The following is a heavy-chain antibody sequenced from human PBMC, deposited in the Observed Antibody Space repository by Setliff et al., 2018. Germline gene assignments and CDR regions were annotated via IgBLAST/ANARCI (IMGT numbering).Heavy chain of an antibody. CDR3: ASSSGSSSNDAFDI. Sequence: GESLKISWKGSGYRFTSYWIGWVRQMPGKGLEWMGIIYPGYSDTRYSPSFQGQVPIAAYKSINTAYLKWSSLKASDTAMYYCASSSGSSSNDAFDIWGQGTTVTVSS. CDR1: GYRFTSYW. J-gene: IGHJ3*02. V-gene: IGHV5-51*01. D-gene: IGHD1-26*01. CDR2: IYPGYSDT.